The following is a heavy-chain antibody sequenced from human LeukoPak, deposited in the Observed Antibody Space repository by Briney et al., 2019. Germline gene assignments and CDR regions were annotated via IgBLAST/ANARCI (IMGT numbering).Heavy chain of an antibody. CDR2: MYYRGST. J-gene: IGHJ6*03. V-gene: IGHV4-39*07. D-gene: IGHD4-17*01. CDR3: ARVGGCHRGRSGDYGFSYYYMDV. Sequence: SETLSLTCTVSGGSISSSSHYWGWIRQPPGKELEWSVSMYYRGSTYHNPSLKSRVTISVDTSKNQFSLKLSSVTAADTAVYYCARVGGCHRGRSGDYGFSYYYMDVWGKGTTVTVSS. CDR1: GGSISSSSHY.